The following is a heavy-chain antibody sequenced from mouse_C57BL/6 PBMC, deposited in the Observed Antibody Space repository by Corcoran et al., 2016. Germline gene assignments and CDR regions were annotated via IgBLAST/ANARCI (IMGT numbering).Heavy chain of an antibody. V-gene: IGHV9-3*01. CDR1: GYTFTTYG. Sequence: QIQLVQSGPELKKPGETVKISRKASGYTFTTYGMSWVKQAPGKGLKWMGWINTYSGVPTYADDFKGRFAFSLETSASTAYLQINNLKNEDTATYFCARENYIYWGQGTSVTVSS. CDR2: INTYSGVP. CDR3: ARENYIY. J-gene: IGHJ4*01. D-gene: IGHD2-12*01.